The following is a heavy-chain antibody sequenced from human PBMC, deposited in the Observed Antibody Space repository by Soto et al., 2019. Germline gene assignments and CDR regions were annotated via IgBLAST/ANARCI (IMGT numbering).Heavy chain of an antibody. CDR2: IYSGGST. CDR3: AREIGTSLDS. CDR1: GFTVSSNY. J-gene: IGHJ4*02. V-gene: IGHV3-53*01. D-gene: IGHD6-13*01. Sequence: EVQLVESGGGLIQPGGSLRLSCTASGFTVSSNYMTWVRQAPGKGLEWVSVIYSGGSTYYADSVKGRYTISRDNSKNTLFLQMNSLRAEDTAVYYCAREIGTSLDSWGQGTLVTVSS.